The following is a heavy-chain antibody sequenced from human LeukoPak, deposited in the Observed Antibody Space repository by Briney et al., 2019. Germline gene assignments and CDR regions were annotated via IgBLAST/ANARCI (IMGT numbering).Heavy chain of an antibody. CDR1: GFTFSSYS. J-gene: IGHJ5*02. D-gene: IGHD5-12*01. CDR3: ARGENIYSGYVHNWFDP. V-gene: IGHV3-21*01. CDR2: ISRTSNYI. Sequence: GGSLRLSCAASGFTFSSYSMNWVRQAPGKGLEWVSSISRTSNYIYYADSVKGRFTISRDNAKNSLYLQMNSLRAEDTAVYYCARGENIYSGYVHNWFDPWGQGTLVTVSS.